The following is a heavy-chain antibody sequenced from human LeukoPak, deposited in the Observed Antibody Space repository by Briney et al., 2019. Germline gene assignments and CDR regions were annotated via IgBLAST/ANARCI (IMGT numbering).Heavy chain of an antibody. CDR3: SRYCSGTSSYDDCDY. CDR1: GYTFTGYY. CDR2: INPNSGGT. J-gene: IGHJ4*02. Sequence: ASVKVSCTASGYTFTGYYMHWVRQAPGQGLECMGWINPNSGGTNYAQKFQGRVTMTRDTSISTAYMELSRLRSDDTAVDYCSRYCSGTSSYDDCDYWGQGTLVSASS. V-gene: IGHV1-2*02. D-gene: IGHD2-2*01.